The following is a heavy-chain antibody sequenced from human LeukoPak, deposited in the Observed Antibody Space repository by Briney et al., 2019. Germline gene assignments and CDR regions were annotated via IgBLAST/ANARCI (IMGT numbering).Heavy chain of an antibody. D-gene: IGHD3-16*02. V-gene: IGHV1-18*01. CDR3: AREPIWAFGGVIDPFDP. CDR1: GYTFTSYG. Sequence: ASVKVSCKASGYTFTSYGISWVRQAPGQGLEWMGWISAYNGNTNYAQKLQGRVTMTTDTSTSTAYMELRSLRSDDTAVYYCAREPIWAFGGVIDPFDPWGQGTLVTVSS. CDR2: ISAYNGNT. J-gene: IGHJ5*02.